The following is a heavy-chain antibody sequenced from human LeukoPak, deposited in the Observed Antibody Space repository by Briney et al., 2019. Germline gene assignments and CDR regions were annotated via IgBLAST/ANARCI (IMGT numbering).Heavy chain of an antibody. CDR2: ISYDGSNK. D-gene: IGHD3-3*01. CDR3: AKSYDFWSGYYGY. J-gene: IGHJ4*02. CDR1: GFTFSSYA. Sequence: GGSLRLSCAASGFTFSSYAMHWVRQAPGKGLEWVAVISYDGSNKYYADSVKGRFTISRDNSKNTLYLQMNSLRAEDTAVYYCAKSYDFWSGYYGYWGQGTLVTVSS. V-gene: IGHV3-30*18.